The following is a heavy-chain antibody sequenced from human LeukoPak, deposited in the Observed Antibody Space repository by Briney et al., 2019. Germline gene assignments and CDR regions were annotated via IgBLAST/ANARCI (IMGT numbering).Heavy chain of an antibody. J-gene: IGHJ5*02. CDR3: AKDRDLAS. CDR1: GFTFSSYS. Sequence: PGGSLRLSCAASGFTFSSYSMNWVRQAPGKGLEWVSSISSSSSYIYYADSVKGRFTISRDNSKNTLYLQMSSLRPEDTAVYYCAKDRDLASWGQGTLVTVSS. V-gene: IGHV3-21*06. CDR2: ISSSSSYI.